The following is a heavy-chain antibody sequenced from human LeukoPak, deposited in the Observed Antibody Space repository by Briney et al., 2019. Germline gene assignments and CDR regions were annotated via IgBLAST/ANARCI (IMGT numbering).Heavy chain of an antibody. CDR1: GGTFSSYA. V-gene: IGHV1-69*13. CDR3: ARVMECSGSYSPDAFDI. CDR2: VIPIFGTA. J-gene: IGHJ3*02. D-gene: IGHD1-26*01. Sequence: SVKVSCKASGGTFSSYAISWVRQAPGQGLEWMGGVIPIFGTANYAQKFQGRVTITADESTSTAYMELSSLRSEDTAVYYCARVMECSGSYSPDAFDIWGQGAMVTVSS.